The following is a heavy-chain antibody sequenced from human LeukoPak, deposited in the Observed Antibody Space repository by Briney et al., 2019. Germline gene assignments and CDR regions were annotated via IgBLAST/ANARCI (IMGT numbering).Heavy chain of an antibody. J-gene: IGHJ4*02. D-gene: IGHD6-19*01. V-gene: IGHV3-21*01. CDR1: GFTFSSYG. CDR3: ARGAVADYYFDY. CDR2: ISSSSSYI. Sequence: GGSLRLSCAASGFTFSSYGMNWVRQAPGKGLEWVSSISSSSSYIYYADSVKGRFTISRDNAKNSLYLQMNSLRAEDTAVYYCARGAVADYYFDYWGQGTLVTVSS.